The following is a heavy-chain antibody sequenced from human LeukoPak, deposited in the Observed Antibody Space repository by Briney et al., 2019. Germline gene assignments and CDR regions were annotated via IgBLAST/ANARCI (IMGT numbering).Heavy chain of an antibody. CDR2: ISYDGSNK. V-gene: IGHV3-30*18. CDR1: GFTFSSYG. CDR3: AKEDLAYCGGDCYPTLDY. J-gene: IGHJ4*02. D-gene: IGHD2-21*02. Sequence: QPGRSLRLSCAASGFTFSSYGMHWVRQAPGKGLERVAVISYDGSNKYYADSVKGRFTISRDNSKNTLYLQMNSLRAEDTAVYYCAKEDLAYCGGDCYPTLDYWGQGTLVTVSS.